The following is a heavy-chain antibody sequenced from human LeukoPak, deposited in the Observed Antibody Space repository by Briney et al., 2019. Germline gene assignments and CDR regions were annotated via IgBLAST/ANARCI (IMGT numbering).Heavy chain of an antibody. D-gene: IGHD3-22*01. CDR3: AGVEMYYYDSSGYYYGRDY. V-gene: IGHV4-34*01. Sequence: SETLSLTCAVYGGSFSGYYWSWIRQPPGKGLEWIGEINHSGSTNYNPSLKSRVTISVDTSKNQSSLKLSSVTAADTAVYYCAGVEMYYYDSSGYYYGRDYWGQGTLVTVSS. J-gene: IGHJ4*02. CDR2: INHSGST. CDR1: GGSFSGYY.